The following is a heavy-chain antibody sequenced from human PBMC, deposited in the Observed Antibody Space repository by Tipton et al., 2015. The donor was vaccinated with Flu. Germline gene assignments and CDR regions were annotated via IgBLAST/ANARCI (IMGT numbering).Heavy chain of an antibody. J-gene: IGHJ4*02. CDR3: ARALRYYDYVWGSYRPCFWGY. CDR2: INHSGST. Sequence: TLSLTCAVYGGSFSGYYWSWIRQTPGKGLEWIGEINHSGSTNYNPSLKSRVTISVNTSKNQFSLKLSSATAADTAVSYCARALRYYDYVWGSYRPCFWGYLGQGTLVTVSS. D-gene: IGHD3-16*02. CDR1: GGSFSGYY. V-gene: IGHV4-34*01.